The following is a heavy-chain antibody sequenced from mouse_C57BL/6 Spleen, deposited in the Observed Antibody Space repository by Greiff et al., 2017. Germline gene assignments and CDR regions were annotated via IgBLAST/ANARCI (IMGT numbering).Heavy chain of an antibody. Sequence: QVQLQQPGAELVMPGASVKLSCKASGYTFTSYWMHWVKQRPGQGLEWIGEIDPSDSYTNYNQKFKGKSTLTVDKSSSTAYMQLSSLTSEDSAVYYCARSYGNYDYFYYWGEGTTLSVSS. D-gene: IGHD2-1*01. CDR2: IDPSDSYT. J-gene: IGHJ2*01. CDR3: ARSYGNYDYFYY. CDR1: GYTFTSYW. V-gene: IGHV1-69*01.